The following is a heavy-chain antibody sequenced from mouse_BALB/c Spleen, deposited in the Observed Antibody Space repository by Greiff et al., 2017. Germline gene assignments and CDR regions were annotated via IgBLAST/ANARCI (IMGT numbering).Heavy chain of an antibody. CDR2: IRLKSNNYAT. CDR1: GFTFSNYW. D-gene: IGHD2-2*01. Sequence: EVHLVESGGGLVQPGGSMKLSCVASGFTFSNYWMNWVRQSPEKGLEWVAEIRLKSNNYATHYAESVKGRFTISRDDSKSSVYLQMNNLRAEDTGIYYCTPIYYGYDGFDYWGQGTTLTVSS. J-gene: IGHJ2*01. CDR3: TPIYYGYDGFDY. V-gene: IGHV6-6*02.